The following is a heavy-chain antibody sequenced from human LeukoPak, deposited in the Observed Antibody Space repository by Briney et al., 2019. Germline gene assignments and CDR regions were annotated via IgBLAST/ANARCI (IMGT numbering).Heavy chain of an antibody. CDR1: GFTFSDYY. J-gene: IGHJ4*02. V-gene: IGHV3-11*06. D-gene: IGHD6-19*01. CDR2: ISSSSSYT. CDR3: ATSSGWYTYYFDY. Sequence: GGSLRLSCAASGFTFSDYYMSWIRQAPGKGLEWVSYISSSSSYTNYADSVKGRFTISRDNAKNSLYLRMNSLRAEDTAVYYCATSSGWYTYYFDYWGQGTMVTVSS.